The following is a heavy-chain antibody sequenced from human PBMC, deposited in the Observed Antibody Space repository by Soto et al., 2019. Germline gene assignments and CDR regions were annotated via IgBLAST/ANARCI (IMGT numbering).Heavy chain of an antibody. CDR1: GGSVSSGSYY. CDR2: IYYSGST. J-gene: IGHJ4*02. D-gene: IGHD2-15*01. CDR3: ARGHCSGGRCQSPFDY. V-gene: IGHV4-61*01. Sequence: SLTCTVSGGSVSSGSYYWSWIRQPPGKGLEWIGYIYYSGSTNYNPSLKSRVTISVGTSKNQFSLKLSSVTAADTAVYYCARGHCSGGRCQSPFDYWGQGTLVTVSS.